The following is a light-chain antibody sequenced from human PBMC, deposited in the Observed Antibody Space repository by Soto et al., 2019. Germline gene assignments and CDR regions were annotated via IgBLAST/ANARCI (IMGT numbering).Light chain of an antibody. Sequence: QSVLTQPPSVSAAPGQKVTISCSGSSSNIGNNYVSWYQQHPGKAPQVLIYEDTKRPSGVSNRFSGSTSGSTASLTISGLQTEDEADYYCCSYVGASTYVFGTGTKLTVL. CDR2: EDT. V-gene: IGLV1-51*01. CDR1: SSNIGNNY. J-gene: IGLJ1*01. CDR3: CSYVGASTYV.